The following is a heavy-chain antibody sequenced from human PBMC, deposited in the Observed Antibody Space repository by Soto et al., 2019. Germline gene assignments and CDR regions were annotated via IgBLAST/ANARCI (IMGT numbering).Heavy chain of an antibody. V-gene: IGHV1-69*13. CDR3: ARVPVHLRGYSYGTFDY. CDR2: IIPIFGTA. Sequence: TVKVSCKASGGTFTSYAISWVRQAPGHGLEWMGGIIPIFGTANYAQKFPGRVTITADESASTAYMELSSLRSEDTAVYNCARVPVHLRGYSYGTFDYWGQGTLVTVS. CDR1: GGTFTSYA. D-gene: IGHD5-18*01. J-gene: IGHJ4*02.